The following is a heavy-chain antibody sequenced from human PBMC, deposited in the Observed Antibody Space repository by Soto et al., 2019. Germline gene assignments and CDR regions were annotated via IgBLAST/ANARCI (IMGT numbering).Heavy chain of an antibody. J-gene: IGHJ4*02. CDR3: ARATASGWPFDY. CDR2: ISAYNGNT. D-gene: IGHD6-19*01. V-gene: IGHV1-18*04. Sequence: ASVKVSCKASGYTFTSYGISWVRQAPGQGLEWMGWISAYNGNTNYAQKLQGRVTMTTDTSTSTAYMELRSLRSDDTAVYYGARATASGWPFDYWGQGTLVTVSS. CDR1: GYTFTSYG.